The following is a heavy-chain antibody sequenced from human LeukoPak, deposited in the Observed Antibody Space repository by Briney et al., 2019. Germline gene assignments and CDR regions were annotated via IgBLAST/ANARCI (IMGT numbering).Heavy chain of an antibody. CDR3: ARSRSYCSSTSCYYDY. CDR1: GGTFSSYA. CDR2: IIPIFGTA. J-gene: IGHJ4*02. V-gene: IGHV1-69*13. D-gene: IGHD2-2*01. Sequence: GASVKVSCKASGGTFSSYAIGWVRQAPGQGLEWMGGIIPIFGTANYAQKFQGRVTITADESTSTAYMELSSLRSEDTAVYYCARSRSYCSSTSCYYDYWGQGTLVTVSS.